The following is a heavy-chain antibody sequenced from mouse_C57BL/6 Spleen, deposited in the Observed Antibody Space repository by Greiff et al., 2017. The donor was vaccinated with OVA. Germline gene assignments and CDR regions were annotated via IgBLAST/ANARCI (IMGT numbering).Heavy chain of an antibody. J-gene: IGHJ4*01. CDR2: IRLKSDNYAT. CDR1: GFTFSNYW. Sequence: EVQLQESGGGLVQPGGSMKLSCVASGFTFSNYWMNWVRQSPEKGLEWVAQIRLKSDNYATHYAESVKGRFTISRDDSKSSVYLQMNNLRAEDTGIYYCPGYYEAMDYWGQGTSVTVSS. V-gene: IGHV6-3*01. CDR3: PGYYEAMDY. D-gene: IGHD1-1*01.